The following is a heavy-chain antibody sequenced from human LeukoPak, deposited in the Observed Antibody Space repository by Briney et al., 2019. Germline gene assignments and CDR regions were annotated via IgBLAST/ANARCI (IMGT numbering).Heavy chain of an antibody. D-gene: IGHD4-17*01. CDR1: GYTFTDYY. V-gene: IGHV1-2*02. CDR2: INPNTGGR. Sequence: ASVKVSCKTSGYTFTDYYFHWVRQAPGQGLAWMGWINPNTGGRGYAQKFQGRVTMTRDTSISAAYMELSSLRSDDTAVYYCARGALGYGADLFDIWGQGTMVTVSS. CDR3: ARGALGYGADLFDI. J-gene: IGHJ3*02.